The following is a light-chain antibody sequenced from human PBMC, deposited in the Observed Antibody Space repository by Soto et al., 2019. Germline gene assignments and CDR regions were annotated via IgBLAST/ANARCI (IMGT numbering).Light chain of an antibody. J-gene: IGLJ2*01. CDR3: CSYAGRVVV. V-gene: IGLV2-11*01. Sequence: QSALTQPRSVSGSPGQSVTISCTGTSSDVGGYTYVSWYQQHPGKAPKLMIYDVSKRPSGVPDRFSGSKSGNTASLTISGLHAEDEADYYCCSYAGRVVVFGGGTKLTVL. CDR2: DVS. CDR1: SSDVGGYTY.